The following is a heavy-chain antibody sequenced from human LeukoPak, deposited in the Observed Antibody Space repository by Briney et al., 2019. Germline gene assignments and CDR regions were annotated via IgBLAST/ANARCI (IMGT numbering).Heavy chain of an antibody. J-gene: IGHJ4*02. CDR3: ASRNDILTGYVFDF. V-gene: IGHV4-39*01. Sequence: SETLSLTCTVSGGSVSSSIYYWGWTRQPPGKGLEWIGSIYYSGSTSYNPSLKSRVTISVDTSKDQFSLKLTSVTAADTAVYYCASRNDILTGYVFDFWGQGTLVTVSS. CDR2: IYYSGST. D-gene: IGHD3-9*01. CDR1: GGSVSSSIYY.